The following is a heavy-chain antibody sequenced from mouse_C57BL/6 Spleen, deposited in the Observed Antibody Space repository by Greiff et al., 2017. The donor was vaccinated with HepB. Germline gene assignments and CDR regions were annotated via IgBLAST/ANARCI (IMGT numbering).Heavy chain of an antibody. V-gene: IGHV1-55*01. CDR3: APNYYGSSHWYFDV. J-gene: IGHJ1*03. CDR1: GYTFTSYW. Sequence: QVQLKQPGAELVKPGASVKMSCKASGYTFTSYWITWVKQRPGQGLEWIGDIYPGSGSTNYNEKFKSKATLTVDTSSSTAYMQLSSLTSEDSAVYYCAPNYYGSSHWYFDVWGTGTTVTVSS. D-gene: IGHD1-1*01. CDR2: IYPGSGST.